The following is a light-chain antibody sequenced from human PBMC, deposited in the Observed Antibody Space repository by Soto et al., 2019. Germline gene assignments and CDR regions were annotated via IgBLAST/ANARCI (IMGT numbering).Light chain of an antibody. CDR2: DAT. J-gene: IGKJ4*01. V-gene: IGKV3-20*01. CDR3: QQYGSSLLT. Sequence: EIVLTQSPGTLSLSPGERATLSCRASQRVSSSYLAWYQQRPGQAPSLLIYDATSRATGIPDRFSGSGSGTDFTLTISRLEPEDFAVYYCQQYGSSLLTFGGGTKVEIK. CDR1: QRVSSSY.